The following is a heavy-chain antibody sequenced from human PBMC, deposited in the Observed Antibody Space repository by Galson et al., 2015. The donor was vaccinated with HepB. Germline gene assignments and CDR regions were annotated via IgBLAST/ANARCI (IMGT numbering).Heavy chain of an antibody. CDR1: GGTFSTYS. J-gene: IGHJ3*02. V-gene: IGHV1-69*13. CDR2: IIPIFGTT. D-gene: IGHD3-9*01. CDR3: VVTHYYKGGAFDI. Sequence: SVKVSCKASGGTFSTYSITRVRQAPGQGLEWMGGIIPIFGTTDYAQKFQGRVTITADESTSTAYMELSSLRSEDTAVYYCVVTHYYKGGAFDIWGQGTMVTVSS.